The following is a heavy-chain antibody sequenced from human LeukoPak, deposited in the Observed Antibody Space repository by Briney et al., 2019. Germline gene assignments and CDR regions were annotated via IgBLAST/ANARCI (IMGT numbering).Heavy chain of an antibody. V-gene: IGHV4-34*01. Sequence: SETLSLTCAVYGGSFSGYYWSWIRQPPGKWLEWIGEINHSGSTNYNPSLKSRVTISVDTSKNQFSLKLSSVTAADTAVYYCVVIPRSIAVAGTKQDYWGQGTLVTVSS. J-gene: IGHJ4*02. CDR2: INHSGST. CDR1: GGSFSGYY. D-gene: IGHD6-19*01. CDR3: VVIPRSIAVAGTKQDY.